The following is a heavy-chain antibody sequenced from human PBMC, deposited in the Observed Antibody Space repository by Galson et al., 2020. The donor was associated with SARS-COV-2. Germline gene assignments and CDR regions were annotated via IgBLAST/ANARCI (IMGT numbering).Heavy chain of an antibody. CDR2: IYYSGST. D-gene: IGHD2-15*01. Sequence: SETLSLTCTVSGGSISSGGYYWSWIRQHPGTGLEWIGYIYYSGSTYYNPSLKSRVTISVDTSKNQFSLKLSSVTAADTAVYYCARRIVVVVAATHEVVWFDPWGQGTLVTVSS. V-gene: IGHV4-31*03. J-gene: IGHJ5*02. CDR1: GGSISSGGYY. CDR3: ARRIVVVVAATHEVVWFDP.